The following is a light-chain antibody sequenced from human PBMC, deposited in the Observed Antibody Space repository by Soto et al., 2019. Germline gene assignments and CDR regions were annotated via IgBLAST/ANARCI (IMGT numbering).Light chain of an antibody. V-gene: IGKV3-11*01. J-gene: IGKJ4*01. CDR2: DTS. Sequence: EIVLTQSPATLSLSPGERATLSCRARQSVSSYLAWYQQKPGQAPRLLIYDTSNRATGIPARFSGSGSGTDFTFTISSLELEDFAVHYCQQRTNWPPGVSFGGGTKVEI. CDR1: QSVSSY. CDR3: QQRTNWPPGVS.